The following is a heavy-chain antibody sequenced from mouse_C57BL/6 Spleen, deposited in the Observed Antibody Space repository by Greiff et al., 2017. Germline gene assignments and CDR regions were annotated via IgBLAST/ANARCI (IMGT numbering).Heavy chain of an antibody. Sequence: LVESGAELVKPGASVKLSCKASGYTFTEYTIHWVKQRSGQGLEWIGWFYPGSGSIKYNEKFKDKATLTADKSSSTVYMELSRLTSEDSAVYFCARHEDPRDYDSSLYAMDYWGQGTSVTVSS. D-gene: IGHD1-1*01. CDR3: ARHEDPRDYDSSLYAMDY. CDR2: FYPGSGSI. CDR1: GYTFTEYT. J-gene: IGHJ4*01. V-gene: IGHV1-62-2*01.